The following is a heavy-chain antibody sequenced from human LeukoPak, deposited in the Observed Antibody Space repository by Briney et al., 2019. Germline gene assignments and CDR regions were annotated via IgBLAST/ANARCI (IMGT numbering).Heavy chain of an antibody. CDR3: VWEVGATQENAFDV. CDR2: IWYGGSDK. Sequence: GGSLRLSCAASGFTLSSYGMHWVRQAPGKGLEWVAVIWYGGSDKYYADSVKGRFTISRDNSKNTLSLQMNSLRPEDTAVYYCVWEVGATQENAFDVWGQGTMVTVSS. V-gene: IGHV3-33*08. J-gene: IGHJ3*01. CDR1: GFTLSSYG. D-gene: IGHD1-26*01.